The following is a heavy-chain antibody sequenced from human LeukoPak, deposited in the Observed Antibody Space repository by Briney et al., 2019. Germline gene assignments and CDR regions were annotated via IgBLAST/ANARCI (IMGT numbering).Heavy chain of an antibody. Sequence: PSDTLSLTCTVSGGSISSGSYYWSWIRQPAGKGLEWIGRIYTSGSTNYNPSLKSRVTISVDTSKNQFSLKLSSVTAANTAVYYCARESITGTTDWGQGTLVTVSS. CDR3: ARESITGTTD. J-gene: IGHJ4*02. CDR1: GGSISSGSYY. CDR2: IYTSGST. V-gene: IGHV4-61*02. D-gene: IGHD1-20*01.